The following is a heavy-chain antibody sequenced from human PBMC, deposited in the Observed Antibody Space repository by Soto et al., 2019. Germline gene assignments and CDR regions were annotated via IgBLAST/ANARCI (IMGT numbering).Heavy chain of an antibody. J-gene: IGHJ6*02. CDR1: GYTFTGYY. CDR2: INPNSGGT. V-gene: IGHV1-2*04. D-gene: IGHD2-2*01. CDR3: ARAGTFVVVPAAMPDAARKIDYYYGMDV. Sequence: ASVKVSCKASGYTFTGYYMHWVRQAPGQGLEWMGWINPNSGGTNYAQKFQGWVTMTRDTSISTAYMELSRLRSDDTAVYYCARAGTFVVVPAAMPDAARKIDYYYGMDVWGQGTTVTVSS.